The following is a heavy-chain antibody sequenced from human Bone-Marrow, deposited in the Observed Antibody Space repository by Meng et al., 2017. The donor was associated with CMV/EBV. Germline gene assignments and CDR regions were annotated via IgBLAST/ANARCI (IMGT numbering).Heavy chain of an antibody. V-gene: IGHV1-69*10. J-gene: IGHJ2*01. CDR2: SIAIIGIA. Sequence: SGGTFGSYAISWVGEAPRQGLKGMRGSIAIIGIANYAKKYQGRVTITADKSTSTAYMELSSLRSEDTTVYYCTRDNTARASGWYFDLWGRGTLVTVSS. D-gene: IGHD5-18*01. CDR3: TRDNTARASGWYFDL. CDR1: GGTFGSYA.